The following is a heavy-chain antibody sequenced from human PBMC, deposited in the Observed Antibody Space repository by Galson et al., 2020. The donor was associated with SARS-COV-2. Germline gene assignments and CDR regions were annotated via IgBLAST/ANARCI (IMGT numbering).Heavy chain of an antibody. J-gene: IGHJ5*02. CDR1: GYTFTNYD. CDR2: MNPKSGNT. V-gene: IGHV1-8*01. Sequence: SSVKVSCQASGYTFTNYDINWVRQATGHGLEWMGWMNPKSGNTGYVQKFHGRVTMTRDTSISTDYMELSSLTSEDTDVDYCASGWERGFSYGNWFDPWGQGTLVTVSS. CDR3: ASGWERGFSYGNWFDP. D-gene: IGHD5-18*01.